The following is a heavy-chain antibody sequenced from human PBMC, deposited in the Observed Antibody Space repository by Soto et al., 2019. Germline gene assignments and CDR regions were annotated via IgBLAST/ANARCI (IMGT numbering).Heavy chain of an antibody. Sequence: EVQLVESGGGLVQPGGSLRLSCAASGFNCSNYNMNWVRQSPGKGLEGFAYISSSSSTIYYADSVKGRLTISRDTAQNALYLQMNTLRDEDTAVYYCASWYFSDRSGFPLAYWGQGTLITVSS. CDR1: GFNCSNYN. CDR2: ISSSSSTI. CDR3: ASWYFSDRSGFPLAY. V-gene: IGHV3-48*02. D-gene: IGHD3-22*01. J-gene: IGHJ4*02.